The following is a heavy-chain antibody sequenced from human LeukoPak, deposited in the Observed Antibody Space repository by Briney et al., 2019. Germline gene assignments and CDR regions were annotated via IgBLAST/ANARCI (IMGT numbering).Heavy chain of an antibody. D-gene: IGHD1-1*01. Sequence: GRSLRLSCAASGFTFSSYGMHWVRQAPGKGLEWVAVISYDGSNKYYADSVKGRFTISRDNSKNTLYLQMNSLRAEDTAVYYCARSTGTTAVDYWGQGTLVTVSS. CDR2: ISYDGSNK. CDR1: GFTFSSYG. CDR3: ARSTGTTAVDY. V-gene: IGHV3-30*03. J-gene: IGHJ4*02.